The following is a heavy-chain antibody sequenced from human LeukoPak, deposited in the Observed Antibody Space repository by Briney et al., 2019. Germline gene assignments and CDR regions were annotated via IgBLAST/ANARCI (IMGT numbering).Heavy chain of an antibody. J-gene: IGHJ4*02. CDR2: ISGSGGNT. CDR1: GFTFSDYY. CDR3: TNGDEITFGGLIVIQPSDY. V-gene: IGHV3-23*01. D-gene: IGHD3-16*02. Sequence: GGSLRLSCAASGFTFSDYYMSWIRQAPGKGLEWVSGISGSGGNTYYADSVKGRFTISRDNSKNTLYLQMNSLRAEDTAVYYCTNGDEITFGGLIVIQPSDYWGQGTLVTVSS.